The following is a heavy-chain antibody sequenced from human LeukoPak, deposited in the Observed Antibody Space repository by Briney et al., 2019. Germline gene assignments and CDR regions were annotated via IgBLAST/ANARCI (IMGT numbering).Heavy chain of an antibody. CDR2: IYFTGNT. CDR3: ARLAAAGYGTFDI. V-gene: IGHV4-59*12. D-gene: IGHD5-18*01. J-gene: IGHJ3*02. CDR1: GVSISGDY. Sequence: SETLSLTCTVSGVSISGDYWSWIRQPPGKGLEWIGYIYFTGNTDHNPSLKSRVTLSMDTSKNQFSLKLTSVTAADTAVYYCARLAAAGYGTFDIWSQGTMVTVSS.